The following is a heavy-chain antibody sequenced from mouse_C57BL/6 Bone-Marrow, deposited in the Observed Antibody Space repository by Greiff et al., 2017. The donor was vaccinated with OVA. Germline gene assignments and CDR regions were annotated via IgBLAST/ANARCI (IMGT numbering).Heavy chain of an antibody. J-gene: IGHJ2*01. CDR3: ARCNYFDY. Sequence: EVQLQQSGPELVKPGASVKISCKASGYTFTDYYMNWVKQSHGKSLEWIGDINPNNGGTSYNQKFKGKATLTVDKYSSTADMELRSLTSEDSAVYYCARCNYFDYGGQGTTLTVSS. CDR2: INPNNGGT. V-gene: IGHV1-26*01. CDR1: GYTFTDYY.